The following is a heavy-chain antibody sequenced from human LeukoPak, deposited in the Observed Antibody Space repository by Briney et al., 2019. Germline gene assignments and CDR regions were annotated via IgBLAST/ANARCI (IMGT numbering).Heavy chain of an antibody. CDR2: ISGSGGST. CDR1: GFTFSSYA. Sequence: GGSLRLSCAASGFTFSSYAMSWVRQAPGKGLEWVSAISGSGGSTYYADSVKGRFTISRDNSKNTLYLQMNSLRAEDTAVYYCAKHFTVTTAAHPDAFDIWGQGTMVTVSS. D-gene: IGHD4-17*01. V-gene: IGHV3-23*01. CDR3: AKHFTVTTAAHPDAFDI. J-gene: IGHJ3*02.